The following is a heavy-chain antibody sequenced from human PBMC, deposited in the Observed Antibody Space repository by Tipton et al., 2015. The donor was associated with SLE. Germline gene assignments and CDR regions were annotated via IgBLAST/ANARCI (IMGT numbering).Heavy chain of an antibody. CDR1: GGSFSGYY. CDR2: INHRGGT. V-gene: IGHV4-34*01. Sequence: TLSLTCAVYGGSFSGYYWSWIRQPPGKGLEWIGEINHRGGTNLNPSLESRVSVSKDTSKNQFSLKLTSVTAADTAVYYCAGVSRDAFEIWGQGTMVTVSS. D-gene: IGHD5/OR15-5a*01. CDR3: AGVSRDAFEI. J-gene: IGHJ3*02.